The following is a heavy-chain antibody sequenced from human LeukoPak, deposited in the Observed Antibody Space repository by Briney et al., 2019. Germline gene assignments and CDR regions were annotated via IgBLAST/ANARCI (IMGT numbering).Heavy chain of an antibody. CDR3: ARAIRYQLLSDY. CDR1: GCTFSTYE. J-gene: IGHJ4*02. D-gene: IGHD2-2*01. V-gene: IGHV1-8*03. CDR2: MNPNSANT. Sequence: ASVKVSCKTSGCTFSTYEINWLRQAAGQGLEWMGWMNPNSANTGFAQKFQGRAAITRDTSTATAYLELSSLTSEDTAVYYCARAIRYQLLSDYWGQGTLVTVSS.